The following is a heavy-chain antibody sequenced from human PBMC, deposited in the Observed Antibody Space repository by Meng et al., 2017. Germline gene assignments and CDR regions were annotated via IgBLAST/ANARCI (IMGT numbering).Heavy chain of an antibody. V-gene: IGHV4-34*01. Sequence: ESLKISCAVYGGSFSGYYWHWIRQPPGKGMEWIGEINQSGSTNYIVSLKSRVTISVDRSKKQFSLKLSSVTAADAAVYYCARQEVGATFYDYAMDVWGQGTTVTVSS. J-gene: IGHJ6*02. D-gene: IGHD1-26*01. CDR2: INQSGST. CDR1: GGSFSGYY. CDR3: ARQEVGATFYDYAMDV.